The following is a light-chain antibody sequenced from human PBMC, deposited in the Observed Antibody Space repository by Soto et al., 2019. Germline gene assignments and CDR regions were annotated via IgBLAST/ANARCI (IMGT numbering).Light chain of an antibody. CDR1: LTVSTN. CDR2: YAS. Sequence: DIGMTQSPATLSVSPGERATLSCRASLTVSTNLAWYQQKPGQAPRLLIYYASTRATGIPARFSGSGSVKEFTLTISSVQSEDSAVYYCQQYNNWPPGATFGPGTKVEIK. J-gene: IGKJ3*01. V-gene: IGKV3-15*01. CDR3: QQYNNWPPGAT.